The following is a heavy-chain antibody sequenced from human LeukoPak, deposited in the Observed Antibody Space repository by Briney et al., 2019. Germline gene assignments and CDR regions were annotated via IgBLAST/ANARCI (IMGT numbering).Heavy chain of an antibody. CDR3: ARHYGSGSYYIDY. D-gene: IGHD3-10*01. CDR1: GGSISSYY. Sequence: SETLSLTCTVSGGSISSYYWSLIRQPPGKGLEWIGYIYYSGSTNYNPSLKSRVTISVDTSKNQFSLKLSSVTAADTAVYYCARHYGSGSYYIDYWGQGTLVTVSS. J-gene: IGHJ4*02. V-gene: IGHV4-59*08. CDR2: IYYSGST.